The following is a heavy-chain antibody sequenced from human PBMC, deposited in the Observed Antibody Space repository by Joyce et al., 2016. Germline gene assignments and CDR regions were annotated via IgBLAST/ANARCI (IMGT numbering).Heavy chain of an antibody. CDR3: ARAYGSGSYSYYYGMDV. CDR1: GGSVSSGGYS. D-gene: IGHD3-10*01. J-gene: IGHJ6*02. CDR2: IYNSERT. V-gene: IGHV4-30-2*01. Sequence: QMQLQESGPGLVKPSQPLSPTCAVSGGSVSSGGYSWTWIRQPPGKGLEWIGHIYNSERTYYNPALQRRVTMSVDRSKNQFSLKLRSVTAADTAVYYCARAYGSGSYSYYYGMDVWGQGTTVTVSS.